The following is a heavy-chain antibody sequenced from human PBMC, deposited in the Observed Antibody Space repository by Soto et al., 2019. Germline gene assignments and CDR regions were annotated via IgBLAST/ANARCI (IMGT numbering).Heavy chain of an antibody. CDR3: AGDPFYYASGF. D-gene: IGHD3-10*01. J-gene: IGHJ4*02. Sequence: PGGSLRLSCAAPGFKFSDHYMTWIRQAPGKGLEWVSKISGGGGITYYADSVKGRFTVSRDNAKNSLYLQMNSLRAEDTALYYCAGDPFYYASGFWGQGTLVTVSS. CDR1: GFKFSDHY. CDR2: ISGGGGIT. V-gene: IGHV3-11*01.